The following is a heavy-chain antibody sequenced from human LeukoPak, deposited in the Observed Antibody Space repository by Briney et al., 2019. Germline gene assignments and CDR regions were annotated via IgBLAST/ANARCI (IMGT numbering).Heavy chain of an antibody. V-gene: IGHV5-51*01. CDR3: ARRLSHYYYYMDV. Sequence: GESLKISCKGSGYSFTSYWIGWVRQMPGKGLEWMGIINPGDSDTRYSPSFQGQVTISADKSISTAYLQWSSLKASDTAMYYCARRLSHYYYYMDVWGKGTTVTVSS. CDR1: GYSFTSYW. D-gene: IGHD3-16*01. CDR2: INPGDSDT. J-gene: IGHJ6*03.